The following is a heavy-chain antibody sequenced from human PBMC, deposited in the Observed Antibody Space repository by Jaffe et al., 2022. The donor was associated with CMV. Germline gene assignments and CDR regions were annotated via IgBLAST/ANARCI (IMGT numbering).Heavy chain of an antibody. Sequence: QVQLVQSGAEVKKPGSSVKVSCKASGGTFSSYAISWVRQAPGQGLEWMGRIIPILGIANYAQKFQGRVTITADKSTSTAYMELSSLRSEDTAVYYCARDQGPNYYGSGSYYKRGYYYYYYYMDVWGKGTTVTVSS. CDR3: ARDQGPNYYGSGSYYKRGYYYYYYYMDV. CDR2: IIPILGIA. V-gene: IGHV1-69*09. D-gene: IGHD3-10*01. J-gene: IGHJ6*03. CDR1: GGTFSSYA.